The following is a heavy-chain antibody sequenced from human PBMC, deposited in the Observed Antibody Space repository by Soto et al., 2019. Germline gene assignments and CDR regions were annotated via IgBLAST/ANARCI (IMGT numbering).Heavy chain of an antibody. CDR3: ARLNSSTWYFDC. CDR2: ISGGGGST. V-gene: IGHV3-23*01. J-gene: IGHJ4*02. D-gene: IGHD6-13*01. Sequence: EVQLLESGGGLVQPGESLRLSCAASGFTFSSYAMSWVRQAPGKGLEWVSAISGGGGSTYYADSVKGRFTISRDNSKNTLYLQMNSLRAEDTAVYYCARLNSSTWYFDCWGQGTLVPVSS. CDR1: GFTFSSYA.